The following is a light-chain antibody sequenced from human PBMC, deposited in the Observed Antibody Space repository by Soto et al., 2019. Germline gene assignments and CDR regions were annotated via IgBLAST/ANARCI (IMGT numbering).Light chain of an antibody. Sequence: QPVLTQPPSASAALGASVTLTCTLSSGYSNYKVDWYQQRPGKGPRFVMRVGTGGIVGSKGDGIPDRFSVLGSGLNRYLTIKNIQEEDESDYYCGADHDSGSNFVSVFGGGTQLTVL. J-gene: IGLJ2*01. CDR1: SGYSNYK. V-gene: IGLV9-49*01. CDR3: GADHDSGSNFVSV. CDR2: VGTGGIVG.